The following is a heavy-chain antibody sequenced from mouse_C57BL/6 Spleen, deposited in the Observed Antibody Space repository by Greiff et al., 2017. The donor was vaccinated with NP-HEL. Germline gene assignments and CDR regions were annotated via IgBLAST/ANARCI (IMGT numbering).Heavy chain of an antibody. CDR2: INPNYGTT. Sequence: VHVKQSGPELVKPGASVKISCKASGYSFTDYNMNWVKQSNGQSLEWIGVINPNYGTTSYNQKFKGKATLTVDQSSSTAYMQLNSLTSEDSAVYYCARSDYYGSSSFAYWGQGTLVTVSA. J-gene: IGHJ3*01. V-gene: IGHV1-39*01. CDR1: GYSFTDYN. CDR3: ARSDYYGSSSFAY. D-gene: IGHD1-1*01.